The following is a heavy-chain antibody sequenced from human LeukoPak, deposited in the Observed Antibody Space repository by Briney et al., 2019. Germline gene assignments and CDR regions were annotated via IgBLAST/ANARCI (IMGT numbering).Heavy chain of an antibody. CDR1: GFTFSSHG. D-gene: IGHD4-11*01. J-gene: IGHJ5*02. CDR2: IRYDGSNK. Sequence: GGPLRLSCAASGFTFSSHGMHWVRQAPGKGLEWVAFIRYDGSNKYYADSVKGRFTVSRDNSKNTLYLQMNSLRVEDTAIHNCAKDQQSISYSPWGQGTLVTVSS. CDR3: AKDQQSISYSP. V-gene: IGHV3-30*02.